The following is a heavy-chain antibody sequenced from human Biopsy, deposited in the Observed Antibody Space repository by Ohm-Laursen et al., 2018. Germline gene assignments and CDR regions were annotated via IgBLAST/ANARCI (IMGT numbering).Heavy chain of an antibody. CDR2: INPIVGTA. CDR3: ARDETGSSVFGPYYYGMDV. V-gene: IGHV1-46*01. D-gene: IGHD3-9*01. Sequence: ASVKVSCKASGYSFTKYYINWVRQAPGQGLEWVGIINPIVGTASYAEKFQGRVTLTRDTSTGTVYLELNSLISEDTALYYCARDETGSSVFGPYYYGMDVWGQETTVTVSS. CDR1: GYSFTKYY. J-gene: IGHJ6*02.